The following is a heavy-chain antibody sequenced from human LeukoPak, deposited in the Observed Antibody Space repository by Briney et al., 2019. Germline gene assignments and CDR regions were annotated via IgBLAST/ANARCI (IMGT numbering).Heavy chain of an antibody. V-gene: IGHV4-4*07. CDR1: GGSISSYY. D-gene: IGHD6-13*01. Sequence: TSETLSLTCTVSGGSISSYYWSWIRQPAGKGLEWIGRIYTSGSTNYNPSLKSRVTISVGTSKNQFSLKLSSVTAADTAVYYCAFSPIAAAGTPYYYYYMDVWGKGTTVTVSS. J-gene: IGHJ6*03. CDR3: AFSPIAAAGTPYYYYYMDV. CDR2: IYTSGST.